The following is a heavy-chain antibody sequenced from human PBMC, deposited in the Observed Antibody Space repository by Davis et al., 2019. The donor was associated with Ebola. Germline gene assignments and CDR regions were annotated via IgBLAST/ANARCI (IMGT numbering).Heavy chain of an antibody. J-gene: IGHJ6*02. V-gene: IGHV3-23*01. CDR2: ISHSGGDT. CDR1: GFTFSTYA. Sequence: PAGSLRLSCTASGFTFSTYAMSWVRQAPGAGLEWVSAISHSGGDTYYADSVKGRFTISSDNSKKTVDLQMNSLRADDTAIYYCAKTRRLYFYYGMDVWGQGTTVTVSS. CDR3: AKTRRLYFYYGMDV.